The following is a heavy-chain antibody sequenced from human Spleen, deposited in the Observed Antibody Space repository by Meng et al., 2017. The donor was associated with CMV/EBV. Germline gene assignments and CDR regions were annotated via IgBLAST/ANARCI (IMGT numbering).Heavy chain of an antibody. J-gene: IGHJ4*02. D-gene: IGHD3-10*01. CDR1: GYPFTGYY. Sequence: KVSFQASGYPFTGYYMHWARQAPGQGLEWMGWINPNSGGTNYAQKFQGRVTMTRDTSISTAYMELSRLRSDATAVYYCARGGEGVDYWGQGTLVTVSS. CDR3: ARGGEGVDY. CDR2: INPNSGGT. V-gene: IGHV1-2*02.